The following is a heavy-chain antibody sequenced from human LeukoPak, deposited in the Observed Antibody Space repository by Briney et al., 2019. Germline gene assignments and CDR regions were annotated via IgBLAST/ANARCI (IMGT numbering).Heavy chain of an antibody. J-gene: IGHJ4*02. Sequence: PSETLSLTCSVSGGSIDSYGNYWAWIRQPPGTRPEWIGSIFYSGSTHYNPSLQSRITISADTSKGQFSLKLSSVTAADTAVYYCARQGVGATDFWGQGSLVTVSS. CDR3: ARQGVGATDF. CDR1: GGSIDSYGNY. CDR2: IFYSGST. V-gene: IGHV4-39*01. D-gene: IGHD1-26*01.